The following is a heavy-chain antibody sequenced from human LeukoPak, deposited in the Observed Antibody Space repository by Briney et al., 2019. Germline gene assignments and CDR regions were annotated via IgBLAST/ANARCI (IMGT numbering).Heavy chain of an antibody. Sequence: PSETLSLTCGVSGDSIRSDYYWAWVRQPPGKGLEWVGSIYHNGITYYNPSLKSRLILSADTSNNHFSLRLTPVTAADTAVYYCMRGGAYYRTGFDCWGQGTPVTVSS. V-gene: IGHV4-38-2*01. CDR2: IYHNGIT. D-gene: IGHD3-3*01. CDR3: MRGGAYYRTGFDC. CDR1: GDSIRSDYY. J-gene: IGHJ4*02.